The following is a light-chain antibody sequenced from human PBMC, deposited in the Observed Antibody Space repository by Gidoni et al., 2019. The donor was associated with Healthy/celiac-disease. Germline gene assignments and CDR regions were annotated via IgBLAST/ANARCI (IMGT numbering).Light chain of an antibody. CDR3: QKYNSAPLT. V-gene: IGKV1-27*01. Sequence: DIQMTQSPSSLAASVGDRVTITCRASQGIRNYLAWYQQKPGKVPKLLIYAASTLHSGVPSRFSGSRSGTDFTLTISSLQPEAVATYYCQKYNSAPLTFGGGTKVEIK. CDR1: QGIRNY. J-gene: IGKJ4*01. CDR2: AAS.